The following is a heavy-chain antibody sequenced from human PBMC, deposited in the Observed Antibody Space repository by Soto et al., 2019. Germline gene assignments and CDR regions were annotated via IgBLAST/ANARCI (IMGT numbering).Heavy chain of an antibody. D-gene: IGHD5-18*01. V-gene: IGHV4-31*03. CDR2: IHYSGGATYSP. Sequence: QVQLQESGPGLVEPSQTLSLICTVSGASIISDGYYWTWIRQHPGKGLEWLGYIHYSGGATYSPTSNPALKNRIAISVDTSKRLFSRKLTSVSAAETVVYYCASVPTCDQDSFGYHPFHPLGQGTLVTVSS. CDR1: GASIISDGYY. CDR3: ASVPTCDQDSFGYHPFHP. J-gene: IGHJ5*02.